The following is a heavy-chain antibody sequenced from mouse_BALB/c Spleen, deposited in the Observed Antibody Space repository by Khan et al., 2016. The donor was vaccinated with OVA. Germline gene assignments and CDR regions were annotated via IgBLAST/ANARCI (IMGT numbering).Heavy chain of an antibody. J-gene: IGHJ4*01. Sequence: EVQLQESGPGLVKPSQSLSLSCTVSGYSITSNYAWNWIRQFPGNKLEWMGYITYSGSTNYNPSLKSRTPITRDTSKNTFFLQLNSVTSEDTATSSGASGNYYGYAMDYWGQGTSVTVSS. V-gene: IGHV3-2*02. D-gene: IGHD1-1*01. CDR1: GYSITSNYA. CDR3: ASGNYYGYAMDY. CDR2: ITYSGST.